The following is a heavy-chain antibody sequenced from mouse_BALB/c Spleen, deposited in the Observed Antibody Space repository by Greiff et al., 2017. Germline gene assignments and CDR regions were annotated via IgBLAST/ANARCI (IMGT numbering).Heavy chain of an antibody. J-gene: IGHJ4*01. V-gene: IGHV5-17*02. CDR1: GFTFSSFG. CDR3: ARGYDGYFTYAMDY. Sequence: DVKLVESGGGLVQPGGSRKLSCAASGFTFSSFGMHWVRQAPEKGLEWVAYISSGCSTIYYADTVKGRFTISRDNPKNTLFLQMTSLRSEDTAMYYCARGYDGYFTYAMDYWGQGTSVTVSS. CDR2: ISSGCSTI. D-gene: IGHD2-3*01.